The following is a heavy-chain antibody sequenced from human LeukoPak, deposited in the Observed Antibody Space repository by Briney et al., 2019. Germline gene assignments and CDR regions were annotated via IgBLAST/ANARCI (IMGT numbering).Heavy chain of an antibody. CDR3: ARVSLVATNAFDI. D-gene: IGHD5-12*01. V-gene: IGHV3-7*01. CDR1: GFTFSSYW. J-gene: IGHJ3*02. Sequence: GGSLRLSCAGSGFTFSSYWMSWVRQAPGKGLEWVANINEDGSEKNYVDALKGRFTISRDNAKNSMYLQMDSLRAEDTAVYYCARVSLVATNAFDIWGQGTMVTVSS. CDR2: INEDGSEK.